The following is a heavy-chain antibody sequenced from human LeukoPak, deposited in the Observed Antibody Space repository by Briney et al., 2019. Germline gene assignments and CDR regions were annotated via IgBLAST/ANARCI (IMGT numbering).Heavy chain of an antibody. D-gene: IGHD6-13*01. Sequence: ASLKVSCKASGYPFTGYYIHWVRQAPGQGLEWMGWIKPNTGGTDYAQNFQGRITITRNTSISTAYMELSSLRSEDTAVYYCARTQHLVLRSPLDPWGQGTLVTVSS. CDR3: ARTQHLVLRSPLDP. V-gene: IGHV1-2*02. J-gene: IGHJ5*02. CDR1: GYPFTGYY. CDR2: IKPNTGGT.